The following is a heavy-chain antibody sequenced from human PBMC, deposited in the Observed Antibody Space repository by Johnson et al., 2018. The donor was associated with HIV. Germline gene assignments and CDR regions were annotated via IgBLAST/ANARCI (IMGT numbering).Heavy chain of an antibody. V-gene: IGHV3-66*01. CDR2: IYSGGST. J-gene: IGHJ3*02. Sequence: VQLVESGGGLVQPGGSLRLSCAASGFTVSSNYMSWVRQAPGKGLEWVSVIYSGGSTYYADSVKGRFTISRDNAKNSLYLQMNSLRAEDTAVYYCARDHNFWSGSDAFDIWGQGTMVTVSS. CDR3: ARDHNFWSGSDAFDI. D-gene: IGHD3-3*01. CDR1: GFTVSSNY.